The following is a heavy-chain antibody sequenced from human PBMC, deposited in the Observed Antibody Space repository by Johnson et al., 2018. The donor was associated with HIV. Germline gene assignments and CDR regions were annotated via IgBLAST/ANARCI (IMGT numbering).Heavy chain of an antibody. CDR3: SRDFMYAFDI. Sequence: QVQLVESGGDLVQPGGSLRLSCAASGFTFSSYAMHWVRQAPGKGLEWVAVISYDGSNKYYADSVKGRFTISRDNSKNTRYLQMNSLRAEDTAVYYCSRDFMYAFDIWGQGTMVTVSS. CDR1: GFTFSSYA. D-gene: IGHD3-10*02. V-gene: IGHV3-30*04. CDR2: ISYDGSNK. J-gene: IGHJ3*02.